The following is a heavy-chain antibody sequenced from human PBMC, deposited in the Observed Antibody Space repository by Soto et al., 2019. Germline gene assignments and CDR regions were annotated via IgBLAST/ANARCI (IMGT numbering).Heavy chain of an antibody. V-gene: IGHV1-2*04. CDR3: ARDRGGSYGTDEAFDI. CDR2: INPNSGGT. Sequence: QVQLVQSGAEVKKPGASVKVSCKASGYTFTGYYMHWVRQAPGQGLEWMGWINPNSGGTNYGQKFRCWVTMTRDSSIRTAEMELSRLRSDDTAVYYCARDRGGSYGTDEAFDIWGQGTMVTVSS. CDR1: GYTFTGYY. D-gene: IGHD1-26*01. J-gene: IGHJ3*02.